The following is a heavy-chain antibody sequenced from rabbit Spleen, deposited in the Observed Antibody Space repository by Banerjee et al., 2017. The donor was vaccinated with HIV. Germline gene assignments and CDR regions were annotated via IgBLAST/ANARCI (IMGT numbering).Heavy chain of an antibody. J-gene: IGHJ4*01. CDR3: ARALATMTMMITPFNL. V-gene: IGHV1S43*01. Sequence: QQQLEESGGGLVKPGGTLTLTCKASGVDFSSYYYMCWVRQAPGKGLELIACIYTSSGNSLYASWVHGRFTISRNTSLNTVDLKITSLTAADTATYFCARALATMTMMITPFNLWGPATLVTVS. CDR2: IYTSSGNS. D-gene: IGHD2-1*01. CDR1: GVDFSSYYY.